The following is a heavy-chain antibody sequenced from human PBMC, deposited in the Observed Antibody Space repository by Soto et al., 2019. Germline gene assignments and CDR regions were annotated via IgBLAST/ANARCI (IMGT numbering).Heavy chain of an antibody. J-gene: IGHJ4*02. CDR2: IYYSGST. D-gene: IGHD2-21*02. V-gene: IGHV4-59*01. CDR3: ARCGGDCYLIDY. CDR1: GGSISSYY. Sequence: SETLSLTCTVSGGSISSYYWSWIRQPPGKGLEWIGYIYYSGSTNYNPSLKSRVTISVDTSKNQFSLKLSSVTAADTAVYYCARCGGDCYLIDYWGQGTLVTVSS.